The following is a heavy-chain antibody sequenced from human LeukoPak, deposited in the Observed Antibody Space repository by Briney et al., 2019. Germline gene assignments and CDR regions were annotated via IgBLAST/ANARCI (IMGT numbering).Heavy chain of an antibody. V-gene: IGHV1-2*06. Sequence: GASVKVSCKASGYTFTGYYMHWVRQAPGQGLEWMGRINPNSGGTNYAQKFQGRVTMTRDTSISTAYMELSRLRSDDTAVYYCAGGGPGGSESYYNIDYWGQGTLVTVSS. CDR3: AGGGPGGSESYYNIDY. J-gene: IGHJ4*02. CDR1: GYTFTGYY. CDR2: INPNSGGT. D-gene: IGHD3-10*01.